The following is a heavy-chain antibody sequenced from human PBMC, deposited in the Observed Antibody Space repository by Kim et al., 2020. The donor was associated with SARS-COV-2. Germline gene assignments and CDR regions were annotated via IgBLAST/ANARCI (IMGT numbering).Heavy chain of an antibody. V-gene: IGHV4-61*01. Sequence: SETLSLTCTVSGGSVSSGSYYWSWIRQPPGKGLEWIGYIYYSGSTNYNPSLKSRVTISVDTSKNQFSLKLSSVTAADTAVYYCAREREYYGSGSYSSYRYFDLWGRGTLVTVSS. CDR1: GGSVSSGSYY. J-gene: IGHJ2*01. D-gene: IGHD3-10*01. CDR2: IYYSGST. CDR3: AREREYYGSGSYSSYRYFDL.